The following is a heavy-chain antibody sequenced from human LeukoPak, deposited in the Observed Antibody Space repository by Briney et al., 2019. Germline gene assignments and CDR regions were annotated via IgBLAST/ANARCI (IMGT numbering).Heavy chain of an antibody. Sequence: SEPLSLTCAVYGGSITGYYWSWIRQTPGRGLEWVGEIHYTGATGYNPSLKSRATISTDTSKNQFSLRLSSVTAADTAVYYCARGNILTGYCFDFWGQGALVTVSS. J-gene: IGHJ4*02. CDR2: IHYTGAT. CDR3: ARGNILTGYCFDF. D-gene: IGHD3-9*01. CDR1: GGSITGYY. V-gene: IGHV4-34*01.